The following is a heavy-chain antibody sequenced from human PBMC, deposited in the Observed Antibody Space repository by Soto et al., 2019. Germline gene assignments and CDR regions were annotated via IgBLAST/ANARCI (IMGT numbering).Heavy chain of an antibody. CDR2: ISIRGGDE. V-gene: IGHV3-30*03. Sequence: ESGGGVVQPGKSLRLSCAASGFTFSSYAMHWARQAPGKGPEWVTVISIRGGDEYYAESVRGRFTISRDDSKNTLYLQMDSLRVEDTAVYYCARGTIVARQQLDYWGQGTLVTVSS. CDR3: ARGTIVARQQLDY. D-gene: IGHD6-6*01. CDR1: GFTFSSYA. J-gene: IGHJ4*02.